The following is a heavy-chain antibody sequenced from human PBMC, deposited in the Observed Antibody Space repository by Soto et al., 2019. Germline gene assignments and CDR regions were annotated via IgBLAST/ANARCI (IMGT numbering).Heavy chain of an antibody. CDR3: ARSQRGTKDY. J-gene: IGHJ4*02. CDR1: SGSISSTYW. CDR2: ISHGGST. D-gene: IGHD1-1*01. V-gene: IGHV4-4*02. Sequence: SETLSLTCDVSSGSISSTYWWSWVRQPPGRGLEWIGEISHGGSTNYNPSLKSRVTISVDKSKNQFSLKLSSVTAADTAVYYCARSQRGTKDYWGQGTLVTVSS.